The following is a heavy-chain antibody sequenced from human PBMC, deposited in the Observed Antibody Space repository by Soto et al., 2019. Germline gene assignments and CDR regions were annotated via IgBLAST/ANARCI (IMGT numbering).Heavy chain of an antibody. Sequence: QLQLQESGPGLVKPSETLSLTCTVSGGSISSSSYYWGWIRQPPVKGLEWIGSIYYTGSTYYNPSLKSRVTIAVDTSKNQFSLKLSSVTAADTAVFYCARHLTLRSGLDYWGQGTLVTVSS. D-gene: IGHD5-12*01. CDR1: GGSISSSSYY. CDR2: IYYTGST. V-gene: IGHV4-39*01. CDR3: ARHLTLRSGLDY. J-gene: IGHJ4*02.